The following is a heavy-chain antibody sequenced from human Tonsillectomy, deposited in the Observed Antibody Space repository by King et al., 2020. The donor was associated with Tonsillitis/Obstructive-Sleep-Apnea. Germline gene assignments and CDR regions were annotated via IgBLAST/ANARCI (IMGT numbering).Heavy chain of an antibody. CDR2: STSDGSST. V-gene: IGHV3-74*01. J-gene: IGHJ3*02. CDR3: ERQGRGIAARQPDAFDI. Sequence: VQLVESGGGLVQPGGSPRLSCAASGFTFSSYWMHWVRQAPGKGLVWVSRSTSDGSSTSYADSVKGRFTISRDNAKNTLYLQRNSLRAVDTAVYYCERQGRGIAARQPDAFDIWGQGTMVTVSP. D-gene: IGHD6-6*01. CDR1: GFTFSSYW.